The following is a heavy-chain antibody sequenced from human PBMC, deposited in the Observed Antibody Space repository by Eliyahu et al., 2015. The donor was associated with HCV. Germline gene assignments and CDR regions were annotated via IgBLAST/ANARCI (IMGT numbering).Heavy chain of an antibody. CDR1: GYTFTSYD. D-gene: IGHD6-19*01. CDR3: ARRVAVAYYYYYGMDV. CDR2: MNPNSGNT. V-gene: IGHV1-8*01. J-gene: IGHJ6*02. Sequence: QVQLVQSGAEVKKPGASVKVSCKASGYTFTSYDINWVRQATGQGLEWMGWMNPNSGNTGYAQKFQGRVTMTRNTSISTAYMELSSLRSEDTAVYYCARRVAVAYYYYYGMDVWGQGTTVTVSS.